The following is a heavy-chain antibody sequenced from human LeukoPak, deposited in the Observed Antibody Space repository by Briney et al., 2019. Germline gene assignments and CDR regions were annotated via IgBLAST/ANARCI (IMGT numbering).Heavy chain of an antibody. Sequence: GSLRLSCAASGFTFSSYWMSWVRQAPGKGLEWVSSISSSSSYIYYAGSVKGRFTISRDNAKNSLYLQMNSLRAEDTAVYYCASASYGSGTYAFDIWGQGTMVTVSS. V-gene: IGHV3-21*01. D-gene: IGHD3-10*01. CDR3: ASASYGSGTYAFDI. CDR2: ISSSSSYI. CDR1: GFTFSSYW. J-gene: IGHJ3*02.